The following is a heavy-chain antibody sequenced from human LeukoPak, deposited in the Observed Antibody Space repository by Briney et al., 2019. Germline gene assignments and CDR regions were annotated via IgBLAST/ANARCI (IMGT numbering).Heavy chain of an antibody. CDR2: INHSGST. J-gene: IGHJ4*02. Sequence: SETLSLTCAVYGGSFSGYYWSWIRQPPGKGLEWIGEINHSGSTNYNPSLKSRVTISVDTSKNQFSLKLSSVTAADTAVYYCARERGYSGYDPGPRFDYWGQGTLVTVSS. CDR1: GGSFSGYY. CDR3: ARERGYSGYDPGPRFDY. V-gene: IGHV4-34*01. D-gene: IGHD5-12*01.